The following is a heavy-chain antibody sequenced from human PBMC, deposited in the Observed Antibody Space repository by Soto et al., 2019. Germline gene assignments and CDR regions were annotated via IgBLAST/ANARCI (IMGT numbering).Heavy chain of an antibody. D-gene: IGHD2-21*02. CDR3: ARDHLILPAHDFFYGSDD. CDR1: GFTFSMYS. CDR2: IPQDGVDG. V-gene: IGHV3-7*03. J-gene: IGHJ6*02. Sequence: PGGSLRLSCEVSGFTFSMYSMSWVRQSPGKGLEWVAKIPQDGVDGHYADSVKGRFIISRDNGKNSLHLQLNNLRAEDTAVYYCARDHLILPAHDFFYGSDDWGRGATVTVSS.